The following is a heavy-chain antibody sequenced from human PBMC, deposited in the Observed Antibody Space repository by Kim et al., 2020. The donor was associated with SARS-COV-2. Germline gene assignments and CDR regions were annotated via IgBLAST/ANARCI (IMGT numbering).Heavy chain of an antibody. CDR3: ARDPGQWLLGDNNWFDP. V-gene: IGHV1-69*13. D-gene: IGHD6-19*01. CDR2: IIPIFGTA. CDR1: GGTFSSYA. Sequence: SVKVSCKASGGTFSSYAISWVRQAPGQGLEWMGGIIPIFGTANYAQKFQGRVTITADESTSTAYMELSSLRSEDTAVYYCARDPGQWLLGDNNWFDPWGQGTLVTVTS. J-gene: IGHJ5*02.